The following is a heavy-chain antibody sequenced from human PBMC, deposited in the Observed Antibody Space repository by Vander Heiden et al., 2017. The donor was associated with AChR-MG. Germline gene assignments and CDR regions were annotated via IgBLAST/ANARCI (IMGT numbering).Heavy chain of an antibody. CDR3: ARDESGGRLIVASRPERSPFDM. CDR2: ISSTGSPI. V-gene: IGHV3-48*02. D-gene: IGHD2-8*02. CDR1: GFTSRSHI. J-gene: IGHJ3*02. Sequence: EVQLVESGGGLVQPGGSLRLSCAASGFTSRSHIMNGARQAPGKGLEWVSYISSTGSPIYYADSVKGRFTISRDNAKNSLYLQMNSLRDEDTAIYYCARDESGGRLIVASRPERSPFDMWGQGTMVTVSS.